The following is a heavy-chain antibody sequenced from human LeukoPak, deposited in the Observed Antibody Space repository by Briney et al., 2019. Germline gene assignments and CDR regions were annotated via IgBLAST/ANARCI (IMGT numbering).Heavy chain of an antibody. CDR1: GFTFSSYE. CDR3: ARDSYDFWSGYLGYGMDV. CDR2: ISGSGSTI. D-gene: IGHD3-3*01. Sequence: PGGSLRLSCAASGFTFSSYEMNWVRQAPGKELEWVSYISGSGSTIYYADFVKGRFTISRDNAKNSLYLQMNSLRAEDTAVYYCARDSYDFWSGYLGYGMDVWGQGTTVTVSS. V-gene: IGHV3-48*03. J-gene: IGHJ6*02.